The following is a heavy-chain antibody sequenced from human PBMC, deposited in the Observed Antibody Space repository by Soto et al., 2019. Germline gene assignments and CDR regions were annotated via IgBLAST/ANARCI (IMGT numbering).Heavy chain of an antibody. CDR3: ARDRRWLQYSFDY. D-gene: IGHD5-12*01. CDR1: GVTFSSYA. V-gene: IGHV1-69*13. Sequence: SVKVSCKASGVTFSSYAISWVRQAPGQGLEWMGGIIPIFGTANYAQKFQGRVTITADESTSTAYMELSSLRSEDTAVYYCARDRRWLQYSFDYWGQGTLVTVS. J-gene: IGHJ4*02. CDR2: IIPIFGTA.